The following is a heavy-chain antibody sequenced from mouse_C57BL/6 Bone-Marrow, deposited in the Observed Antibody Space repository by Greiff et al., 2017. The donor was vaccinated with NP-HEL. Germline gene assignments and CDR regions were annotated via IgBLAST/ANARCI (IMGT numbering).Heavy chain of an antibody. CDR2: ISSGSSTI. CDR3: ARPLGRGFDY. Sequence: DVKLVESGGGLVKPGGSLKLSCAASGFTFSDYGMHWVRQAPEKGLEWVAYISSGSSTIYYADTVKGRFTISRDNAKNTLFLQMTSLRSEDTAMYYCARPLGRGFDYWGQGTTLTVSS. V-gene: IGHV5-17*01. J-gene: IGHJ2*01. CDR1: GFTFSDYG. D-gene: IGHD4-1*01.